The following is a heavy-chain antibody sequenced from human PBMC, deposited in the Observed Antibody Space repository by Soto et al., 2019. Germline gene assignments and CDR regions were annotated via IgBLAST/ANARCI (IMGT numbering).Heavy chain of an antibody. CDR2: ISPIFGTP. CDR3: ARSILVTTKSRWFDT. D-gene: IGHD2-21*02. Sequence: QVQLVQSGAEVKKPGSSVKVSCKASGGSFSTYAISWVRQAPGQGLEWMGEISPIFGTPNYAQNFQGRVTITAAESTRTVYMKLSSLQSEDTAVYYCARSILVTTKSRWFDTWGQGSLVTVSS. CDR1: GGSFSTYA. J-gene: IGHJ5*02. V-gene: IGHV1-69*12.